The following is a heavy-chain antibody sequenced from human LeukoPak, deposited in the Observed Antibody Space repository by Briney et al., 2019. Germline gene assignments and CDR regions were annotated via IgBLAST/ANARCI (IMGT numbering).Heavy chain of an antibody. V-gene: IGHV6-1*01. J-gene: IGHJ3*02. Sequence: SQTLSLTCAISGDSVSSNSAAWNWIRQSPSRGLEWLGRTYYRSKWYNDYAVSVKSRITINPDTSKNQFSLQLNSVTPEDTAVYYCARGTSLAGPRPDDAFDIWGQGTMVTVSS. CDR1: GDSVSSNSAA. D-gene: IGHD1-14*01. CDR2: TYYRSKWYN. CDR3: ARGTSLAGPRPDDAFDI.